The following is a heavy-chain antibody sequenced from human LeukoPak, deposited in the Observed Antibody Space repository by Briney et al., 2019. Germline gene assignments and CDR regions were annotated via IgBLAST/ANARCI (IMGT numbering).Heavy chain of an antibody. CDR3: AREGTYYDILTGYYMESAFDI. V-gene: IGHV3-74*01. D-gene: IGHD3-9*01. CDR1: GFTFSSYW. CDR2: INSDGSST. Sequence: GGSLRLSCAASGFTFSSYWMHWVRQAPGKGLVWVSRINSDGSSTSYADSVKGRFTISRDNAKNTLYLQMNSLRAEDTAVYYCAREGTYYDILTGYYMESAFDIWGQGTMATVSS. J-gene: IGHJ3*02.